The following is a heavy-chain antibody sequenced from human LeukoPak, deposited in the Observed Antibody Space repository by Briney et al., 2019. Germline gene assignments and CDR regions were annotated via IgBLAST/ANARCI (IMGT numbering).Heavy chain of an antibody. D-gene: IGHD1-26*01. CDR1: GFTFSSYS. CDR2: ISSAGSYI. J-gene: IGHJ5*02. V-gene: IGHV3-21*06. Sequence: GGSLRLSCAASGFTFSSYSMNWVRQAPGKGLEWVSSISSAGSYIYYADSVKGRFTISRDNAKNSLFLQMNSLRAGDTAVYYCAREIVGATNNWFDPWGQGTLVIVSS. CDR3: AREIVGATNNWFDP.